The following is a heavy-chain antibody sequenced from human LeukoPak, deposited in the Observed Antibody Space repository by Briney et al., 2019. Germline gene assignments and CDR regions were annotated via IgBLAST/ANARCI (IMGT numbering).Heavy chain of an antibody. D-gene: IGHD2-15*01. Sequence: SETLSLTCAVYGGSFSGYYWSWIRQPPGKRLEWIGEINHSGSTNYNPSLKSRVTISVDTSKNQFSLKLSSVTAADTAVYYCARGIVRRPFLGYCSGGSCYARYYFDYWGQGTLVTVSS. CDR3: ARGIVRRPFLGYCSGGSCYARYYFDY. V-gene: IGHV4-34*01. CDR2: INHSGST. CDR1: GGSFSGYY. J-gene: IGHJ4*02.